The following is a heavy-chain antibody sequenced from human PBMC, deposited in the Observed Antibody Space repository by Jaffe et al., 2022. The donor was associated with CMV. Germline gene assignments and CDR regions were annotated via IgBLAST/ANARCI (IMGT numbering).Heavy chain of an antibody. D-gene: IGHD5-18*01. CDR1: GFTFNNYS. J-gene: IGHJ6*02. V-gene: IGHV3-21*01. CDR3: ARALRGYRYGSPYQHYGMDV. Sequence: EVQLVESGGGLVKPGGSLRLSCAASGFTFNNYSMNWVRQAPGKGLEWVSSSSSRSSFIYYADSVKGRFTISRDNGKNSLYLEMNSLRVEDTAVYYCARALRGYRYGSPYQHYGMDVWGQGTTVTVSS. CDR2: SSSRSSFI.